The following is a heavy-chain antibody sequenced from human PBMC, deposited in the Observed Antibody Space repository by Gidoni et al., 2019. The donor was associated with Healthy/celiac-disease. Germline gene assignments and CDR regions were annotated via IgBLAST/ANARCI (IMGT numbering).Heavy chain of an antibody. D-gene: IGHD6-13*01. CDR2: IIPILGIA. J-gene: IGHJ4*02. CDR1: GGTFSSYT. V-gene: IGHV1-69*08. Sequence: QVQLVQSGAEVKKPGSSVKVSCKASGGTFSSYTISWVRQPPGQGLEWMGRIIPILGIANYAQKFQGRVTITADKSTSTAYMELSSLRSEDTAVYYCARDKIAAAGRGFDYWGQGTLVTVSS. CDR3: ARDKIAAAGRGFDY.